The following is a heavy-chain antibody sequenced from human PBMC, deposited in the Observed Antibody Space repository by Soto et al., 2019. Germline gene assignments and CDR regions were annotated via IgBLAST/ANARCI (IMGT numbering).Heavy chain of an antibody. CDR3: ARDVRDGSGSYYKPFDY. CDR1: GGSVSSGSYY. Sequence: PSETLSLTCTVSGGSVSSGSYYWSWIRQPPGKGLEWIGRIYTSGSTNYNPSLKSRVTMSVDTSKNQFSLKLSSVTAADTAVYYCARDVRDGSGSYYKPFDYWGQGTLVTVSS. CDR2: IYTSGST. D-gene: IGHD3-10*01. V-gene: IGHV4-61*01. J-gene: IGHJ4*02.